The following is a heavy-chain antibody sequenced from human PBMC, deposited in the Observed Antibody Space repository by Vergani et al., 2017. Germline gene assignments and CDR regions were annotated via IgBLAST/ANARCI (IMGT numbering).Heavy chain of an antibody. V-gene: IGHV3-30*18. Sequence: QVQLVESGGGVVQPGRSLRLSCAASGFTFSSYGMHWVRQAPGKGLEWVAVISYDGSNKYYADSVKGRFTISRDNSKNTLYLQMNSLRAEDTAVYYCAKDHAGAMIWRALYFDYGGQGTLVTVSS. D-gene: IGHD3/OR15-3a*01. CDR2: ISYDGSNK. J-gene: IGHJ4*02. CDR1: GFTFSSYG. CDR3: AKDHAGAMIWRALYFDY.